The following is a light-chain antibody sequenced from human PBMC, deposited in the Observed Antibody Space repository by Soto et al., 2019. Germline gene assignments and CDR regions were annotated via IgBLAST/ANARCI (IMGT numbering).Light chain of an antibody. J-gene: IGKJ1*01. CDR2: GAS. V-gene: IGKV3-15*01. CDR3: QQYNNWTRT. CDR1: QSIRSN. Sequence: EIVLTQSPGTLSLSPGERATLSFRASQSIRSNYVAWYQQKPGQGPRLLLSGASTSSTGIPATFSGSRSGTEFTLPIRSLQSEDFAVYYCQQYNNWTRTFGKGTKVDIK.